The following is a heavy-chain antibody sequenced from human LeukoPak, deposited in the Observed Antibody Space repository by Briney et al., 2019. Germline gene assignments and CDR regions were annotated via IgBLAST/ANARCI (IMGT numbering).Heavy chain of an antibody. CDR3: ARVLNYYDSSGYYFSY. CDR1: GFTFSYYT. V-gene: IGHV3-30-3*01. CDR2: ISYDGSNK. D-gene: IGHD3-22*01. J-gene: IGHJ4*02. Sequence: PGGSLRLSCAASGFTFSYYTMHWVRQAPGKGLEWVTVISYDGSNKYYADSVKGRFTVSRDNSKNTLYLQMDSLGAEDTAVYYCARVLNYYDSSGYYFSYWGQGTLVTVSS.